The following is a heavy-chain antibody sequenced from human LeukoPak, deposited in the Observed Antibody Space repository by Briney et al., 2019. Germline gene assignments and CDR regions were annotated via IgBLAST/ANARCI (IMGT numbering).Heavy chain of an antibody. J-gene: IGHJ6*02. CDR3: GRSRRVEWLFLDV. V-gene: IGHV3-53*04. CDR1: GFIVSSNF. CDR2: IYSGGNT. D-gene: IGHD3-3*01. Sequence: PGGSLRLSCAVSGFIVSSNFMSWVRQAPGKRLEWVSVIYSGGNTYYADSVKGRFTISRHNSNNMLFLQLYNVRVEDTAVYYCGRSRRVEWLFLDVWGQGTTVIVS.